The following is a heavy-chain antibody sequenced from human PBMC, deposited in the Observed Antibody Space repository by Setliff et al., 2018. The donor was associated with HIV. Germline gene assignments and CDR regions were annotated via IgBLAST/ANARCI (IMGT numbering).Heavy chain of an antibody. J-gene: IGHJ5*02. CDR2: IHYNEKT. Sequence: SETLSLTCTVSGGSIISGDHYWSWIRQPPGKGLEYIGSIHYNEKTYYNPSLKSRVTISIDTSKNQFSLNLTSVTAADTAVYYCASRVYYYDSNNFLREEGFDPWGQGTLVTVSS. CDR3: ASRVYYYDSNNFLREEGFDP. D-gene: IGHD3-22*01. V-gene: IGHV4-39*01. CDR1: GGSIISGDHY.